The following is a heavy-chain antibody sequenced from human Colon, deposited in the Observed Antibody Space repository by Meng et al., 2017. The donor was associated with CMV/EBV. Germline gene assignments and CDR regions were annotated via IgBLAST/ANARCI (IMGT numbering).Heavy chain of an antibody. CDR1: GFTFTNYA. D-gene: IGHD3-10*01. CDR3: VRGGRLLYQMHSPD. CDR2: IPFDGNNE. Sequence: GESLKISCAASGFTFTNYAMHWVRQPPGKGLEWVAVIPFDGNNEHYADSVKGRFTISRDPFKSAVYLQMNNLRPEDTAVYYCVRGGRLLYQMHSPDWGQGTLVTVSS. V-gene: IGHV3-30*04. J-gene: IGHJ4*02.